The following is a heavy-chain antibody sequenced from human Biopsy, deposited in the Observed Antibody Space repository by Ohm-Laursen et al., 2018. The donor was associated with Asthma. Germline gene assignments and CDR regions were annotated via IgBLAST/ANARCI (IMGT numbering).Heavy chain of an antibody. CDR3: ARKAGSCISRTCYSLDF. CDR2: INSVFGTT. V-gene: IGHV1-69*13. CDR1: GGTFNTYV. Sequence: GASVNVSCKSLGGTFNTYVIGWVRQAPGQGPEWMGGINSVFGTTTYPQKFQDRVTITADDSTSTVYMELNSLRSEDTAVYYCARKAGSCISRTCYSLDFWGQGTLVTVSS. D-gene: IGHD2-2*01. J-gene: IGHJ4*02.